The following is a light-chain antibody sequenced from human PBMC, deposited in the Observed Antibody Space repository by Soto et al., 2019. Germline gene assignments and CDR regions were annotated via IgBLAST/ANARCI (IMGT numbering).Light chain of an antibody. Sequence: PGERATLSCRASQSVTSSYLAWYQQKPGQAPRLLIYGASSRATGIPDRFSGSGSGTDFTLTISRLEPEDFAVYYCQQYGTSPRTFGRGTKVEIK. CDR2: GAS. J-gene: IGKJ1*01. CDR3: QQYGTSPRT. CDR1: QSVTSSY. V-gene: IGKV3-20*01.